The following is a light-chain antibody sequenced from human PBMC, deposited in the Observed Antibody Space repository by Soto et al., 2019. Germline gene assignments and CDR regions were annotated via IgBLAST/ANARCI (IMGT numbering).Light chain of an antibody. J-gene: IGKJ1*01. V-gene: IGKV1-5*03. CDR1: QSINSW. CDR2: KAS. CDR3: QQYDSYPWT. Sequence: DIQMTQSPSTLSASVGDRVTITCRASQSINSWLAWYQKKPGKVPKLLIYKASNLESGAPSRFSGSGSGTEFTFTIISLQPDDFATYFYQQYDSYPWTFGQGTKVEIK.